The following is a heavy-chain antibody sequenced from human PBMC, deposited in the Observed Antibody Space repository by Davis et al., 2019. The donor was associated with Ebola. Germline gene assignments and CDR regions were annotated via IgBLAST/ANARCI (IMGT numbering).Heavy chain of an antibody. Sequence: GESLKISCAASGFTFSSYSMNWVRQAPGKGLEWVSSISSSSSYIYYADSVKGRFTISRDNAKNSLYLQMNSLRAEDTAVYYCARGSPLYYYGMDVWGQGTTVTVSS. CDR2: ISSSSSYI. V-gene: IGHV3-21*04. CDR1: GFTFSSYS. CDR3: ARGSPLYYYGMDV. J-gene: IGHJ6*02.